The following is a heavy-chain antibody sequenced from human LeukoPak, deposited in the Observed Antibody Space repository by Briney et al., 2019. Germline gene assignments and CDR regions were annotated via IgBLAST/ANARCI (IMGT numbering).Heavy chain of an antibody. CDR3: AKIVRGTWAFDY. V-gene: IGHV3-7*03. Sequence: GGSLRLSCAASGFTSSSYYMSWVRQAPGKGPEWVANIKQDGSEEYYVDFVKGRFTISRDNAKNSLYLQMNSLRAEDTAVYYCAKIVRGTWAFDYWGQGTLVTVSS. J-gene: IGHJ4*02. CDR2: IKQDGSEE. D-gene: IGHD2/OR15-2a*01. CDR1: GFTSSSYY.